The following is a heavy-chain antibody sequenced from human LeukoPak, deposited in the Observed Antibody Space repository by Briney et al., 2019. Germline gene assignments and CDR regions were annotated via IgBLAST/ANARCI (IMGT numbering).Heavy chain of an antibody. J-gene: IGHJ5*02. V-gene: IGHV1-18*01. Sequence: ASVTVSCKASGYTFTSYGISWVRQAPGQGLEWMGWISAYNGNTNYAQKLQGRVTMTTDTSTSTAYMELRSLRSDDTAVYYCARDPNTVTTNWFDPWGQGTLVTVSS. D-gene: IGHD4-4*01. CDR1: GYTFTSYG. CDR2: ISAYNGNT. CDR3: ARDPNTVTTNWFDP.